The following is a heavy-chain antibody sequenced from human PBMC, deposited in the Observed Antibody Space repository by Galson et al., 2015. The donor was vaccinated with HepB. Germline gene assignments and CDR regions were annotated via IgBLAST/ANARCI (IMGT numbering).Heavy chain of an antibody. CDR3: ARDLRGWTYYFDY. CDR1: GGTFSSYA. D-gene: IGHD6-19*01. CDR2: ISAYNGNT. V-gene: IGHV1-18*01. J-gene: IGHJ4*02. Sequence: SVKVSCKASGGTFSSYAISWVRQAPGEGLEWMGWISAYNGNTNYAQKLQGTVTMTTDTSTSTAYMELRSLRSDDTAVYYCARDLRGWTYYFDYWGQGTLVTVSS.